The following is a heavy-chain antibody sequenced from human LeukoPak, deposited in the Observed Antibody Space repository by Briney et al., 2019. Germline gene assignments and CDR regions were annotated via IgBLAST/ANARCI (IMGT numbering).Heavy chain of an antibody. J-gene: IGHJ5*02. Sequence: GGSLRLSCAASGFTFDDYAMHWVRQAPGKGLEWVSGISWNSGGIGYADSVKGRFTISRDNAKNSLYLQMNSLRAEDTALYYSAKAYYYGSGGPRSGFDPWGQRTLVTVSS. D-gene: IGHD3-10*01. CDR2: ISWNSGGI. V-gene: IGHV3-9*01. CDR3: AKAYYYGSGGPRSGFDP. CDR1: GFTFDDYA.